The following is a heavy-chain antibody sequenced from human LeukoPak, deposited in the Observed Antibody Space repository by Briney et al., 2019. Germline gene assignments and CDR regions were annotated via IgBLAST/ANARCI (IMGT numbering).Heavy chain of an antibody. CDR2: ISGSGGST. CDR3: AKGRGYSGYTSPYDY. CDR1: GFTFSSYA. J-gene: IGHJ4*02. D-gene: IGHD5-12*01. Sequence: GGSLRLSCAASGFTFSSYAMSWVRQAPGKGLEWVSAISGSGGSTYYADSVKGRFTISRDNSKNTLYLQMNSLRAKDTAVYYCAKGRGYSGYTSPYDYWGQGTLVTVSS. V-gene: IGHV3-23*01.